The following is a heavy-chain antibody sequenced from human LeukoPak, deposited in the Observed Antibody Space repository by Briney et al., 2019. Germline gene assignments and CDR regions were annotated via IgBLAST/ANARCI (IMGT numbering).Heavy chain of an antibody. Sequence: PSGTLSLTCAVSGGSISSSNWWSWVRPPPGKGLEWIGEINHSGSTNYNPSLKSRVTISVDTSKNQFSLKLSSVTAADTAVYYCARVESRDGYNPLEGWFDPWGQGTLVTVSS. V-gene: IGHV4-4*02. CDR1: GGSISSSNW. D-gene: IGHD5-24*01. CDR2: INHSGST. CDR3: ARVESRDGYNPLEGWFDP. J-gene: IGHJ5*02.